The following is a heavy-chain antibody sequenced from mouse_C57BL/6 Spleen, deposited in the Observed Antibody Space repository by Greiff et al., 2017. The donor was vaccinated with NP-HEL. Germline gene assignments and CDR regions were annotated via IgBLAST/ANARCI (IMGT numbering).Heavy chain of an antibody. D-gene: IGHD2-4*01. J-gene: IGHJ4*01. Sequence: EVKLMESGGGLVKPGGSLKLSCAASGFTFSDYGMHWVRQAPEKGLEWVAYISSGSSTIYYADTVKGRFTISRDNAKNTLFLQMTSLRSKDTAMYYCARPCYDYDVGAMDYWGQGTSVTVSS. CDR3: ARPCYDYDVGAMDY. V-gene: IGHV5-17*01. CDR2: ISSGSSTI. CDR1: GFTFSDYG.